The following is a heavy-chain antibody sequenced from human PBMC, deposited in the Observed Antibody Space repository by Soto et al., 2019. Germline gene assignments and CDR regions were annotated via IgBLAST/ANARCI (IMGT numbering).Heavy chain of an antibody. CDR2: IVVGSGNT. D-gene: IGHD4-17*01. V-gene: IGHV1-58*02. CDR1: GFTFTSSA. J-gene: IGHJ1*01. CDR3: AAMTTVKSLAEYFQH. Sequence: HMQLVQSGPEVKKPGTSVKVSCKASGFTFTSSAMQWVRQARGQRLEWLGWIVVGSGNTNYAQKFQERVTITRDMSTSTAYMELSSLRSEDTAVYYCAAMTTVKSLAEYFQHWGQGTLVTVSS.